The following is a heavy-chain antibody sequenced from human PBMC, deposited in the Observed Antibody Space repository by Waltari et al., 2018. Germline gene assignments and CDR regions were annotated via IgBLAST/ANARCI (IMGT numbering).Heavy chain of an antibody. CDR3: ARGVLVEPGSYDY. V-gene: IGHV4-30-4*01. Sequence: QVQLQESGPGLVKPSQTLSLTCTVSGGSIRSDDYYLTWIRQPPGKGLGWIGFIYDSGSTYCNPSLKSRVTISVDTAKNQFSLKLSSVTAADTAMYYCARGVLVEPGSYDYWGQGTPVTVSS. CDR1: GGSIRSDDYY. CDR2: IYDSGST. J-gene: IGHJ4*02. D-gene: IGHD2-15*01.